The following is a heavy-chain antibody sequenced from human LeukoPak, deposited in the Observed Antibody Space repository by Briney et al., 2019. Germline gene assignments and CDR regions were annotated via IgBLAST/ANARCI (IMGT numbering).Heavy chain of an antibody. CDR1: GYTFTGYY. J-gene: IGHJ4*02. CDR3: ARDLGVITFGGVIAESFDY. Sequence: ASVKVSCKASGYTFTGYYMHWVRQAPGQGLEWMGWINPNSGGTNYAQKFQGRVTMTRDTSISTAYMELSRLRSDDTAVYYCARDLGVITFGGVIAESFDYWGQGTLVTVSS. CDR2: INPNSGGT. V-gene: IGHV1-2*02. D-gene: IGHD3-16*02.